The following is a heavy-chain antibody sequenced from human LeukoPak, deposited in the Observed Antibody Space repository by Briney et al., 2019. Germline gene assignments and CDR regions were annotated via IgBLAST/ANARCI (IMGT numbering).Heavy chain of an antibody. V-gene: IGHV4-34*01. CDR3: ARGRRPYDFDY. Sequence: PSETLSLTCAVYGASFGHYYWTWIRRPPRKGLEWIGENHPSGITNYNPSLKSRVTISVDTSKNQFSLNLSSVTAADTAVYYCARGRRPYDFDYWGQGTLVTVSS. CDR1: GASFGHYY. D-gene: IGHD2-2*01. CDR2: NHPSGIT. J-gene: IGHJ4*02.